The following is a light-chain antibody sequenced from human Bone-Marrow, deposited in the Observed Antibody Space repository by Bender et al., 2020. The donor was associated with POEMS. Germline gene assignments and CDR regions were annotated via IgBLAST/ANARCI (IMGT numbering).Light chain of an antibody. V-gene: IGLV1-44*01. CDR1: SSNIGAHA. CDR2: SSH. J-gene: IGLJ3*02. CDR3: AVWDDSLNGCV. Sequence: QSVLTQPPSASGTPRQRVTISCSGGSSNIGAHAVNWYQHLPGTAPKLLIYSSHRRPSEVPDRFSGSRSGTSASLAISGLQSEDEADYYCAVWDDSLNGCVFGGGTKLTVL.